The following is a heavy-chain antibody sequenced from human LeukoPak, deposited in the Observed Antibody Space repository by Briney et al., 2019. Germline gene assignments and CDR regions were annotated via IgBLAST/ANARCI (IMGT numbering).Heavy chain of an antibody. CDR1: GFTFSSNV. Sequence: PGGSLRLSCAASGFTFSSNVMIWVRQAPGKGLEWVSSIPASGGSTYYADSVKGRFTISRDNSKNSLYLQMNSLRAEDTAVYYCIKGGGSGWPFDYWGQGTLVTVSS. V-gene: IGHV3-23*01. J-gene: IGHJ4*02. CDR3: IKGGGSGWPFDY. D-gene: IGHD6-19*01. CDR2: IPASGGST.